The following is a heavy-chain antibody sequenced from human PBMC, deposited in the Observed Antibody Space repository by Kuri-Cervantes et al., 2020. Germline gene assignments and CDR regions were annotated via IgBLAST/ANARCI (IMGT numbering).Heavy chain of an antibody. V-gene: IGHV3-9*01. D-gene: IGHD6-13*01. J-gene: IGHJ4*02. CDR1: GFTFDDYA. CDR3: ARPMDRRSSSWYVGLDY. Sequence: SLKISCAASGFTFDDYAMSWVRQIPGKGLEWVSGISWNSGSIGYADSVKGRFTISRDNAKNSLYLQMNSLRAEDTAVYYCARPMDRRSSSWYVGLDYWGQGTLVTVSS. CDR2: ISWNSGSI.